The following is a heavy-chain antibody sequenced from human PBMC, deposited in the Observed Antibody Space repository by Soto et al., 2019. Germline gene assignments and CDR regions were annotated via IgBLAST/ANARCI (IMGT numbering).Heavy chain of an antibody. CDR2: IYYSGST. D-gene: IGHD6-19*01. CDR3: ARYSSGWFDAFDI. CDR1: GGSISSYY. J-gene: IGHJ3*02. V-gene: IGHV4-59*01. Sequence: PSETLSLTCTVSGGSISSYYWSWIRQPPGKGLEWIGYIYYSGSTNYNPSLKSRVSISVDTSKSQFSLRLTYVTAADTAVYYCARYSSGWFDAFDIWGQGTMVTVSS.